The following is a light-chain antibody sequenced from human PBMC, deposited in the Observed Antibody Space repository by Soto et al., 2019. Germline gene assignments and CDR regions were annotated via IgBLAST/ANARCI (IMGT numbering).Light chain of an antibody. Sequence: DIQMTHSPSILSASVGYRFNITCRASQSIRSWLAWYQQKPGKAPKLLIYDAYSLESGVPSSFSGRRSGTEFTLTIAGLQTEDFATYYCQQYESYSTLTFGGGTKVDIK. CDR1: QSIRSW. V-gene: IGKV1-5*01. J-gene: IGKJ4*01. CDR2: DAY. CDR3: QQYESYSTLT.